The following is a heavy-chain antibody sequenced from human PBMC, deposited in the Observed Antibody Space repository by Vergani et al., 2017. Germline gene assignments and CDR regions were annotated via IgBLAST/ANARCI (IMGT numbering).Heavy chain of an antibody. Sequence: QVQLVQSGAEVKKPGSSVKVSCKASGGTFSSYAISWVRQAPGQGLEWMGGIIPIFGTANYAQKFQGTVTITADESTSTAYMELSSLRSEDTAVYYCARVGTTVTTLYYYYYGMDVWGQGTTVTVSS. CDR3: ARVGTTVTTLYYYYYGMDV. V-gene: IGHV1-69*12. D-gene: IGHD4-17*01. CDR1: GGTFSSYA. CDR2: IIPIFGTA. J-gene: IGHJ6*02.